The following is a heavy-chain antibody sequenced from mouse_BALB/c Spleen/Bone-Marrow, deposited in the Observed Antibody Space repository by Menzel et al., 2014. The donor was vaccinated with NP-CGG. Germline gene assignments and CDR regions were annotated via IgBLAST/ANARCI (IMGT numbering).Heavy chain of an antibody. Sequence: EVKVEESGGGLVQPGGSRKLSCAASGFTFSSFGMHWVRQAPEKGLEWVAYISDGSSTIYYADTVKGRFTIFRDNPKNTLFLQMTSLRSEDTAMYYCARLEVGGYWGQGTTLTVSS. J-gene: IGHJ2*01. CDR3: ARLEVGGY. D-gene: IGHD1-1*02. CDR2: ISDGSSTI. CDR1: GFTFSSFG. V-gene: IGHV5-17*02.